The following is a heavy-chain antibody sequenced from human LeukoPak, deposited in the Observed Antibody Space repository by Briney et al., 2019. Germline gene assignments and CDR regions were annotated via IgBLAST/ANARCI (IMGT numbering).Heavy chain of an antibody. CDR2: ISSSSGTI. D-gene: IGHD6-19*01. Sequence: GGSLRLSCAASGFTFSSYAMSWVRQAPGKGLEWVSYISSSSGTIYYADSVKGRFTISRDNAKDSMYLQMNGLTDEDTAVYYCARVRPGWYVDYWGQGTLVTVSS. V-gene: IGHV3-48*02. J-gene: IGHJ4*02. CDR1: GFTFSSYA. CDR3: ARVRPGWYVDY.